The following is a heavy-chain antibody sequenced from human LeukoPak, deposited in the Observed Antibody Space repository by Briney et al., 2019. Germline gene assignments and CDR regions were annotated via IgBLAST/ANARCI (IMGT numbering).Heavy chain of an antibody. CDR2: ISYDGSNK. V-gene: IGHV3-30*04. Sequence: GGSLRLSCAASGYTFSSYSMHWVRQAPGKGLEWVAVISYDGSNKYYPDSVKGRFTISRDNSKNTLYLQVNSLRGEDTAVYYCARNVEVSTVTTADYWGQGTLVTVSS. CDR3: ARNVEVSTVTTADY. CDR1: GYTFSSYS. D-gene: IGHD4-11*01. J-gene: IGHJ4*02.